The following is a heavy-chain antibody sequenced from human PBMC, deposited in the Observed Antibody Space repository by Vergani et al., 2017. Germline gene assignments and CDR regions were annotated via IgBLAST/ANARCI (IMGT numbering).Heavy chain of an antibody. CDR3: ARRRERSRYGMDV. Sequence: QVQLQQWGAGLLKPSETLSLTYAVYGGSFSGYYWSWIRQPPGKGLEWIGEINHSGSTNYNPSLKSRVTISVDTSKNQFSLKLSSVTAADTAVYYCARRRERSRYGMDVWGQGTTVTVSS. J-gene: IGHJ6*02. CDR1: GGSFSGYY. D-gene: IGHD1-1*01. CDR2: INHSGST. V-gene: IGHV4-34*01.